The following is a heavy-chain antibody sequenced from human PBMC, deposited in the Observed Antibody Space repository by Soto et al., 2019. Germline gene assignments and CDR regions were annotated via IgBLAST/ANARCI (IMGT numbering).Heavy chain of an antibody. J-gene: IGHJ6*02. Sequence: GGSLRLSCTTSGFTFGDYAMCWFRQAPGKGLEWVGVVRSKAYGGTTDYAASVKGRFDISRDDSKSVAYLQMNSVTTEDTAVYYCTRDGGLSGYYYGMDVWGQGTTVTVSS. V-gene: IGHV3-49*03. CDR3: TRDGGLSGYYYGMDV. D-gene: IGHD3-16*01. CDR1: GFTFGDYA. CDR2: VRSKAYGGTT.